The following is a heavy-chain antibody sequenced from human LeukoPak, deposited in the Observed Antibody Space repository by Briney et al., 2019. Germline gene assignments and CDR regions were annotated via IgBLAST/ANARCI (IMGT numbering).Heavy chain of an antibody. D-gene: IGHD2-15*01. CDR1: GGSISSYY. CDR2: IYYSGST. Sequence: PSETLSLTCTVSGGSISSYYWSWIRQPPGKGLEWIGYIYYSGSTNYNPPLKSRVTISVDTSKNQLSLKLSSVTAADTAVYYCARGLSVAATLDWFDPWGQGTLVTVSS. J-gene: IGHJ5*02. V-gene: IGHV4-59*01. CDR3: ARGLSVAATLDWFDP.